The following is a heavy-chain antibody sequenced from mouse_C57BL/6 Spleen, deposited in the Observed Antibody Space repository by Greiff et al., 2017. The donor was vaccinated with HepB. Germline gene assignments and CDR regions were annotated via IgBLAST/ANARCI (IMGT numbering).Heavy chain of an antibody. CDR1: GFNIKDDY. CDR3: TTFDGYYPFDY. CDR2: IDPENGDT. Sequence: EVQLQQSGAELVRPGASVKLSCTASGFNIKDDYMHWVKQRPEQGLEWIGWIDPENGDTEYASKFQGKATITADTSSNTAYLQLSSLTSEDTAVYYCTTFDGYYPFDYWGQGTTLTVSS. J-gene: IGHJ2*01. V-gene: IGHV14-4*01. D-gene: IGHD2-3*01.